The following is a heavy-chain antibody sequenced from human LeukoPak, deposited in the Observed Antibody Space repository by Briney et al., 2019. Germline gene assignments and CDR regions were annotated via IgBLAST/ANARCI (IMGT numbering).Heavy chain of an antibody. CDR3: ATPALGRRLYYYDY. Sequence: GGSLRLSCAASGFAFNTYAMSWVRQAPGKGLEWVGRIRTKSDGETVDYAAPVKGRFTISRDDSKNTLFLQMNSLKTEDTAVYYCATPALGRRLYYYDYWGQGTLVTVSS. V-gene: IGHV3-15*01. CDR2: IRTKSDGETV. D-gene: IGHD3-16*01. CDR1: GFAFNTYA. J-gene: IGHJ4*02.